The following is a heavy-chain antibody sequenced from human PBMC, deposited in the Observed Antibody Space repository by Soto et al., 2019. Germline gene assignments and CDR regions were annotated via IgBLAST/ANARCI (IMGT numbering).Heavy chain of an antibody. D-gene: IGHD1-26*01. CDR3: TRDQGGSYDSWFDP. J-gene: IGHJ5*02. Sequence: EVKVVESGGGLVKPGGSLRLSCSFSFSMYSMVWVRQAPGKGLEWVASISSGSDFIKYADSVKGRFTISRDNTKNSVSLQMSSLRVEDTAMYYCTRDQGGSYDSWFDPWGRGTLVTVSS. CDR2: ISSGSDFI. CDR1: FSFSMYS. V-gene: IGHV3-21*02.